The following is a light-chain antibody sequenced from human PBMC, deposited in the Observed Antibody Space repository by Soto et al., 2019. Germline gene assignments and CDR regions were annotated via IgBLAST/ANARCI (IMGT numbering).Light chain of an antibody. CDR3: SSYRSTTTFGV. J-gene: IGLJ1*01. CDR1: SSDIGGYNY. V-gene: IGLV2-14*01. Sequence: QSALTQPASVSGSPGQSITISCTGTSSDIGGYNYVSWYQQHPGKAPKVVIYEVSNRPLGVSNRFSASKSGNTASLIISGLQAEEEADYFCSSYRSTTTFGVFGTGTKVTVL. CDR2: EVS.